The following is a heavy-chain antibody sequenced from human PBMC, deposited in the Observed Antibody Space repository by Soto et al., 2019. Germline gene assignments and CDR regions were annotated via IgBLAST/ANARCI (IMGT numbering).Heavy chain of an antibody. CDR3: ARHGSGSYYNNWFDP. CDR2: IYYSGST. V-gene: IGHV4-39*01. Sequence: QLQLQESGPGLVQPSETLSLTCTVSGGSISSSSYYWGWIRQPPGKGLEWIGSIYYSGSTYYNPSLKRRVTRSVDTSKHQFSLKLSSVTAADTAVYYCARHGSGSYYNNWFDPWGQGTLVTVSS. CDR1: GGSISSSSYY. D-gene: IGHD3-10*01. J-gene: IGHJ5*02.